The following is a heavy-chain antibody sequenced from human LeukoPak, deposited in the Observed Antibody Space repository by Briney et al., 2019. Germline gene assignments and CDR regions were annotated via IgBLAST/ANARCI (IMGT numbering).Heavy chain of an antibody. CDR2: IYYSGST. CDR1: GGSFSGYY. Sequence: PSETLSLTCAVFGGSFSGYYWSWIRQPPGKGLEWIGSIYYSGSTYYNPSLKSRVTISVDTSKNQFSLKLSSVTAADTAVYYCARQVVVVPAAMDYWGQGTLVTVSS. CDR3: ARQVVVVPAAMDY. J-gene: IGHJ4*02. V-gene: IGHV4-39*01. D-gene: IGHD2-2*01.